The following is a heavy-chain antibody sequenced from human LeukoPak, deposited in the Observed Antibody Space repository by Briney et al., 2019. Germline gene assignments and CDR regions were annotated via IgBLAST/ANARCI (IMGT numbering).Heavy chain of an antibody. Sequence: SESLPLTCAVYGGSFSGYYWRSIRQPPGKGLEWLGEINHSGSTNYNPSLKNRVTISVDTSKNQFSLKLSSVTAADTAVYYCARGRLARGHYFDYWGQGTLVTVSS. CDR2: INHSGST. CDR3: ARGRLARGHYFDY. J-gene: IGHJ4*02. V-gene: IGHV4-34*01. CDR1: GGSFSGYY. D-gene: IGHD3-10*01.